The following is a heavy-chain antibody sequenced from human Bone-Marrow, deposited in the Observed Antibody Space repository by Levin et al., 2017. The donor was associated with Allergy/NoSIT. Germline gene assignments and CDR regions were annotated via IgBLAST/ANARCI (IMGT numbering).Heavy chain of an antibody. D-gene: IGHD3-10*01. Sequence: SVKVSCESSGFTFTSSPVQWLRQARGQRLEWIGWIVVNSGDTDYSRKFQERVTMSRDMSTSTAYMELSSLRSEDTAVYCCATSLGGPTYPLDYWGQGALVTVSS. CDR3: ATSLGGPTYPLDY. J-gene: IGHJ4*02. CDR1: GFTFTSSP. CDR2: IVVNSGDT. V-gene: IGHV1-58*01.